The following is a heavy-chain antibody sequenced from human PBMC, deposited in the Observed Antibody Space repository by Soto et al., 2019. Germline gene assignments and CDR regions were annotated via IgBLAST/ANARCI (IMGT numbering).Heavy chain of an antibody. Sequence: SGGSLRLSCAASGFTFSSYWMHWVRQAPGKGLVWVSRINSDGSSTSYADSVKGRFTISRDNAKNTLYLQMNSLRAEDTAVYYCASGQWELPWDFDYWGQGTLVTVSS. CDR1: GFTFSSYW. V-gene: IGHV3-74*01. CDR3: ASGQWELPWDFDY. J-gene: IGHJ4*02. D-gene: IGHD1-26*01. CDR2: INSDGSST.